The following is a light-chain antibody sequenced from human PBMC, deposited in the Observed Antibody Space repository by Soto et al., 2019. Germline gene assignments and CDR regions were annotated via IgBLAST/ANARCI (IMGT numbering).Light chain of an antibody. CDR1: ESVTSS. Sequence: EIVMTQSPATLSVSLGDRATLSCRASESVTSSLAWYQQKPGQPPRLLIYAASTRATDVPARFSGGGSETEFTLTISSLQSKDFAVYFCQQYNIWPLWTFGQGTKVDIK. J-gene: IGKJ1*01. V-gene: IGKV3-15*01. CDR2: AAS. CDR3: QQYNIWPLWT.